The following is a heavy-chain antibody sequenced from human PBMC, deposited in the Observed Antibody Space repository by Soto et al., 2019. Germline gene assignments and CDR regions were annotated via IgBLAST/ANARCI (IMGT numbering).Heavy chain of an antibody. CDR1: GYSFFSYY. D-gene: IGHD3-3*02. CDR2: FLASGGNT. Sequence: ASVKGSCKASGYSFFSYYIHWVRQAPGQGLEWMGRFLASGGNTDYAQRFRGRVSMTRDTSTTNTVSLELTSLTSDDTAVYYCARGGATIFGVIDSWGQGTRVTVSS. V-gene: IGHV1-46*01. J-gene: IGHJ4*02. CDR3: ARGGATIFGVIDS.